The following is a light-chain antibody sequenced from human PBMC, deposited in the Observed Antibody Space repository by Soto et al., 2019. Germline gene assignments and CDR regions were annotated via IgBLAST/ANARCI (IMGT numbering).Light chain of an antibody. CDR3: ETWDNSLSAVV. V-gene: IGLV1-51*01. Sequence: QSVLTQPPSVSAAPGQKVTISCSGSNSNIVNNYVSWYQQLPGTAPKLLIYDNNKRPSGIPDRFSGSKSGTSATLGISGLQTGDEADYYCETWDNSLSAVVFGGGTKLTVL. CDR1: NSNIVNNY. CDR2: DNN. J-gene: IGLJ2*01.